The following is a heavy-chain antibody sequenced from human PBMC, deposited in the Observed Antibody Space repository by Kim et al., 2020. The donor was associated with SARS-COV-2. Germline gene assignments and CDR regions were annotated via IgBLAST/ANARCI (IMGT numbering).Heavy chain of an antibody. V-gene: IGHV4-59*08. J-gene: IGHJ2*01. Sequence: SETLSLTCTVSGGSISSYYWSWIRQPPGKGLEWIGNIYYSGSTNYNPSLKSRVTISVDTSKNQFSLKLSSVTAADTAVYYCARPAWFGFWGYFDLWGRGTLVTVSS. CDR1: GGSISSYY. D-gene: IGHD3-10*01. CDR2: IYYSGST. CDR3: ARPAWFGFWGYFDL.